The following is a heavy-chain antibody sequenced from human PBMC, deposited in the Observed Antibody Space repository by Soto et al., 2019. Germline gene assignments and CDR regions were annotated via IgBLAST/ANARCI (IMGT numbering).Heavy chain of an antibody. Sequence: QVQLVQSGAEVKKPGSSVKVSCKASGGTFSSYAISWVRQAPGQGLEWMGGIIPIFGTANYAQKFQGRVTXNXDXXTSTAYMGLSSLRSEDTAVYYCANQGAANSGWFDPWGQGTLVTVSS. V-gene: IGHV1-69*05. J-gene: IGHJ5*02. D-gene: IGHD3-10*01. CDR1: GGTFSSYA. CDR3: ANQGAANSGWFDP. CDR2: IIPIFGTA.